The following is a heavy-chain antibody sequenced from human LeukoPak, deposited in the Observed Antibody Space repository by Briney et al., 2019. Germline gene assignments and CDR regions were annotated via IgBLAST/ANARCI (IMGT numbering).Heavy chain of an antibody. CDR1: GDSISSSDYY. Sequence: PSETLSLTCTVSGDSISSSDYYWAWIRQPPGKGLEWIGNIYYNGNTYYNSSLKSRVTISIDTSKKQFSLKLSSVTAADTAVYYCASSSGGSPLGYWGQGTLVTVSS. V-gene: IGHV4-39*07. J-gene: IGHJ4*02. CDR2: IYYNGNT. CDR3: ASSSGGSPLGY. D-gene: IGHD6-25*01.